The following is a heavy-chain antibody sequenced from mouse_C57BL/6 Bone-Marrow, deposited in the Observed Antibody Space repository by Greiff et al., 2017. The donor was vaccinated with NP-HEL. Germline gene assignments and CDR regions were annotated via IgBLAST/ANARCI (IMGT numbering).Heavy chain of an antibody. V-gene: IGHV5-4*01. CDR2: ISDGGSYT. CDR1: GFTFSSYA. J-gene: IGHJ4*01. Sequence: EVKLVESGGGLVKPGGSLKLSCAASGFTFSSYAMSWVRQTPEKRLEWVATISDGGSYTYYPDNVKGRFTISRDNAKNNLYLQMSHLKSEDTAMYYCARDRPGSTYAMDYWGQGTSVTVSS. CDR3: ARDRPGSTYAMDY. D-gene: IGHD1-1*01.